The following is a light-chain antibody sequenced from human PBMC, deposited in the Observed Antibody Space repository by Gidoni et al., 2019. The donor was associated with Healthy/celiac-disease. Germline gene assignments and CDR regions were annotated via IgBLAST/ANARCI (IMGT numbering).Light chain of an antibody. J-gene: IGLJ2*01. CDR3: QSYDSSLSGV. V-gene: IGLV1-40*01. Sequence: QSVLTQPPSVSGAPGQRVTISCTGSRSNIGAGYDVHGYQQHPVTDPKLLIYVNSNRPSGVPDRCSCSKSVTSASLAITGLQAEDDADYYCQSYDSSLSGVFGGGTKLTVL. CDR1: RSNIGAGYD. CDR2: VNS.